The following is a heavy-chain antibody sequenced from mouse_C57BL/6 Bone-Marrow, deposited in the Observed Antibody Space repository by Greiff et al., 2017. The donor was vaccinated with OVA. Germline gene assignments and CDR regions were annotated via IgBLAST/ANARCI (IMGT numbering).Heavy chain of an antibody. D-gene: IGHD5-1*01. Sequence: EVQLVESGGGLVKPGGSLKLSCAASGFTFSDYGMHWVRQAPEKGLAWVAYISSGSSTIYYADTVRGRFTISSDKDKNTLFLQMTSLRAEDTAMEYCARGASTDWYFEVWGTGTTVTVSA. J-gene: IGHJ1*03. V-gene: IGHV5-17*01. CDR3: ARGASTDWYFEV. CDR2: ISSGSSTI. CDR1: GFTFSDYG.